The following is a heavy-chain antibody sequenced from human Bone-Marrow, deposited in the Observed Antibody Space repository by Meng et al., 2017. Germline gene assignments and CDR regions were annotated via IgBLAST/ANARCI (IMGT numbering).Heavy chain of an antibody. J-gene: IGHJ4*02. Sequence: VHLVGLGGGLVKPGGSLRLSCAASGFAFSDAWMSWVRQAPGKGLEWVGLIKSKSAGGTTDYAAPVKGRFTISRDDSKTTMYLQMNSLKTEDTAVYYCTASPATEYWGQGTLVTVSS. D-gene: IGHD1-26*01. V-gene: IGHV3-15*01. CDR2: IKSKSAGGTT. CDR3: TASPATEY. CDR1: GFAFSDAW.